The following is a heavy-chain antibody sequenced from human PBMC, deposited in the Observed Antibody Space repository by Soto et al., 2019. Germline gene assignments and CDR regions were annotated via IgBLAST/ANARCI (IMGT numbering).Heavy chain of an antibody. D-gene: IGHD6-6*01. V-gene: IGHV3-21*01. CDR1: GFRCTSYR. J-gene: IGHJ6*02. CDR3: AREREDEGSSYLRVYYGMDA. CDR2: ISGNGYYI. Sequence: LTRKCAARGFRCTSYRMTWVRQAPGKGLEWVSSISGNGYYIHYADSVKGRFTISRDSAKKSVFLQMNSLRADDAAIYYCAREREDEGSSYLRVYYGMDAWAQGTTVTVSS.